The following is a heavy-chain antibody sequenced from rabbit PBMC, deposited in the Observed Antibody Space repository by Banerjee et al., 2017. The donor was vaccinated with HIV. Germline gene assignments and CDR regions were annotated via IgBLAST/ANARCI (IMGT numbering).Heavy chain of an antibody. Sequence: QEQLEESGGDLVKPEGSLTLTCTASGFSFSNKYVMCWVRQAPGKGLEWIACINTSSGNTVYATWAKGRFTISKTSWTTVNLQMTSLTDADTASYFCARYDVGSGYFKLWGPGTLVTVS. V-gene: IGHV1S45*01. CDR2: INTSSGNT. D-gene: IGHD1-1*01. CDR1: GFSFSNKYV. CDR3: ARYDVGSGYFKL. J-gene: IGHJ4*01.